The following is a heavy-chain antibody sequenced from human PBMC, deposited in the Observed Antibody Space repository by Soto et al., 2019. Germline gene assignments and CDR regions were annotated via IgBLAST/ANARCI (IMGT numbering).Heavy chain of an antibody. Sequence: EVQLLESGGDLVQPGGSLRLSCAATGVSFSTFPMSWFRQAPGKGLEWVSAISGDGSTTYYVDSVKGRFTISRDNARNTLYLPMNTLRVEDTALYYGAKEPLAQGRGWYADNWGQGTLVTVSS. CDR2: ISGDGSTT. CDR1: GVSFSTFP. CDR3: AKEPLAQGRGWYADN. J-gene: IGHJ4*02. V-gene: IGHV3-23*01. D-gene: IGHD6-19*01.